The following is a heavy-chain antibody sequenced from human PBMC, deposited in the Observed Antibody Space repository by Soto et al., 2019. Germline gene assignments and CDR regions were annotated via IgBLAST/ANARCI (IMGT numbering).Heavy chain of an antibody. D-gene: IGHD3-3*01. CDR2: ISISSITI. CDR3: ARDSDFWSGYYPYYYYYGMDV. CDR1: GFTFSSYS. V-gene: IGHV3-48*02. Sequence: GGSLRLSCAASGFTFSSYSMNWVRQAPGKGLEWVSFISISSITIYYSDFVKVRFTISRDNAKNSLFLQMNSLRDEDTAVYYCARDSDFWSGYYPYYYYYGMDVWGQGTTVTVSS. J-gene: IGHJ6*02.